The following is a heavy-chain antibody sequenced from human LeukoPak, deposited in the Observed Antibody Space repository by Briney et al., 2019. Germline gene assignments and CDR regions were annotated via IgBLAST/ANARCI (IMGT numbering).Heavy chain of an antibody. Sequence: SVKVSCKASGGTFSSYAISWVRQAPGQGLEWMGGIIPIFGTANYAQKLQGRVTMTTDTSTSTAYMELRSLRSDDTAVYYCARDHPHDSDRTIDYWGQGTLVTVSS. J-gene: IGHJ4*02. D-gene: IGHD1/OR15-1a*01. CDR1: GGTFSSYA. CDR3: ARDHPHDSDRTIDY. CDR2: IIPIFGTA. V-gene: IGHV1-69*05.